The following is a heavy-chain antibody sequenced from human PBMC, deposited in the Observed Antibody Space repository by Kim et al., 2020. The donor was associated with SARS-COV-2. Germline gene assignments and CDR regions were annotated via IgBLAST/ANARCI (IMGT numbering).Heavy chain of an antibody. CDR2: ISSSSSYR. J-gene: IGHJ5*02. CDR3: AREGENVVVPWFDP. Sequence: GGSLRLSCEASGFTFSTYNMNWVRQAPGKGLEWVSSISSSSSYRNYADSVKGRFTISRDNAKNSLYLQMSSLRADDTAVYYCAREGENVVVPWFDPWGQGTRVTVSS. D-gene: IGHD2-2*01. CDR1: GFTFSTYN. V-gene: IGHV3-21*01.